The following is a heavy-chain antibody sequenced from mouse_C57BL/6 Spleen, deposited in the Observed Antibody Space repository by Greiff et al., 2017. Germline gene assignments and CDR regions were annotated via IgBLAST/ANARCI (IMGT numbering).Heavy chain of an antibody. CDR1: GYTFTSYW. Sequence: VQLQQPGAELVKPGASVKLSCKASGYTFTSYWMHWVKQRPGQGLEWIGMIHPNSGSTNYNEKFKSKATLTVDKSSSTASMQLSSLTSEDSAVXYGARGGYDYEGYFDDWGQGTTLTVSS. J-gene: IGHJ2*01. V-gene: IGHV1-64*01. D-gene: IGHD2-4*01. CDR3: ARGGYDYEGYFDD. CDR2: IHPNSGST.